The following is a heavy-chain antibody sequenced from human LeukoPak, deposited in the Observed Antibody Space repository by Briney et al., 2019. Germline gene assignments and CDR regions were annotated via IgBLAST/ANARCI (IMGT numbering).Heavy chain of an antibody. CDR3: ARGELLGAFDY. CDR2: IYHSGST. D-gene: IGHD1-7*01. CDR1: GGSFSGYY. J-gene: IGHJ4*02. Sequence: SETLSLTCAVYGGSFSGYYWSWIRQPPGKGLEWIGYIYHSGSTYYNPSLKSRVTISVDRSKNQFSLKLSSVTAADTAVYYCARGELLGAFDYWGQGTLVTVSS. V-gene: IGHV4-34*01.